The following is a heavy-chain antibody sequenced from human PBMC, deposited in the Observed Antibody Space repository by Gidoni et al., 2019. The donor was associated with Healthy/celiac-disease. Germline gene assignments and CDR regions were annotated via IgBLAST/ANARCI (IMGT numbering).Heavy chain of an antibody. V-gene: IGHV3-11*05. CDR2: IRSSSSYT. Sequence: QVQLVESGGGLVKPGGSLRLSCAASGFPFSDYYMSWIRQAPGKGLEWVSYIRSSSSYTNYADSVKGRFTISRDNAKNSLYLQMNSLRAEDTAVYYCARDVDCSSTSCYTFDYWGQGTLVTVSA. CDR1: GFPFSDYY. CDR3: ARDVDCSSTSCYTFDY. J-gene: IGHJ4*02. D-gene: IGHD2-2*02.